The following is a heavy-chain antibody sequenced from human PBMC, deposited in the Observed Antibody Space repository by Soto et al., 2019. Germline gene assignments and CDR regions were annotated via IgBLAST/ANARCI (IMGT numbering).Heavy chain of an antibody. V-gene: IGHV3-53*01. J-gene: IGHJ4*02. D-gene: IGHD6-13*01. CDR1: GFTVSSKY. CDR3: AYSSTPFDY. Sequence: GGSLRLSCAASGFTVSSKYMTWVRQAPGKGLEWVSVLYSGGTAYYADSVKGRFTISRDNSKNTLYLQMNSLRAEDTAVYYRAYSSTPFDYWGQGTLVTVSS. CDR2: LYSGGTA.